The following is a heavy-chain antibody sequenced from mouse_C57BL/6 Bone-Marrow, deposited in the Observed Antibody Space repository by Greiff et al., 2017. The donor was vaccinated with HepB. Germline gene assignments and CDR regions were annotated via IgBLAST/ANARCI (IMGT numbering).Heavy chain of an antibody. CDR3: ARSRGWNYAMDY. Sequence: QVQLQQSGPELVKPGASVKISCKASGYAFSSSWMNWVKQRPGKGLEWIGRIYPGDGDTNYNGKFKGKATLTADKSSSTAYMQLSSLTSEDSAVNFCARSRGWNYAMDYWGQGTSVTVSS. CDR1: GYAFSSSW. CDR2: IYPGDGDT. V-gene: IGHV1-82*01. D-gene: IGHD1-1*02. J-gene: IGHJ4*01.